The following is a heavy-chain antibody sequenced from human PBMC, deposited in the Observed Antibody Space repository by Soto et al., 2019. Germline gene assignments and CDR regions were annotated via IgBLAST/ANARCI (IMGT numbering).Heavy chain of an antibody. CDR3: ARGGHDYPSGFAH. CDR2: INHSGST. V-gene: IGHV4-34*01. CDR1: GGSFSGYY. D-gene: IGHD4-17*01. J-gene: IGHJ4*02. Sequence: AETLSLTCAVYGGSFSGYYWSWIRQPPGKGLEWIGEINHSGSTNYNPSLKSRVTISVDTSKNQFSLKLSSVTAADTAVYYGARGGHDYPSGFAHWGLGTLLIISS.